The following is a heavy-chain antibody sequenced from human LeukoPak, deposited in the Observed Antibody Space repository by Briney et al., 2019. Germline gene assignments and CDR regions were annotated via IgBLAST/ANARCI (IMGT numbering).Heavy chain of an antibody. CDR3: TKVVVSGSGDYFAS. D-gene: IGHD6-19*01. J-gene: IGHJ4*02. Sequence: PGGSLRLSCAASGFNFRSSAMAWVRLTPRKGLEWVSSISGSGETIHNADSVKSRFVISRDNSKHTLTLLMNSLGAEDTAVYYCTKVVVSGSGDYFASWGQGTLVTVSS. V-gene: IGHV3-23*01. CDR2: ISGSGETI. CDR1: GFNFRSSA.